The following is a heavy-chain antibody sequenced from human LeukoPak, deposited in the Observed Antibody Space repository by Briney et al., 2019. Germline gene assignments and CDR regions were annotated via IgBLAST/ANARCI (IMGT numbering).Heavy chain of an antibody. D-gene: IGHD3-10*01. CDR3: ARHSSGSYYAY. Sequence: PGGSLRLSCAASGFTFSSSWVSWVRQAPGKGLEWVAHIKQDGSDKYYLDSVKGRFTISRDNARNSLFLHLNSLRVEDTAMYYCARHSSGSYYAYWGQGTLVTVSS. V-gene: IGHV3-7*01. CDR1: GFTFSSSW. J-gene: IGHJ4*02. CDR2: IKQDGSDK.